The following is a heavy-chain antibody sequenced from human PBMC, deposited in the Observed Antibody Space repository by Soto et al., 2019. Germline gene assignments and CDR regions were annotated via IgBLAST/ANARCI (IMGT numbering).Heavy chain of an antibody. CDR3: ATYRFTVTTFYAFDI. V-gene: IGHV4-4*07. Sequence: PSETLSLTCTVSGASITGYYWSWIRQPAGKGLEWIGHMSISGSTNYNPTLRSRVTISVDVAKNQFSLKLSSVTAADTAVYYCATYRFTVTTFYAFDIWGQGTMVTVSS. CDR1: GASITGYY. CDR2: MSISGST. J-gene: IGHJ3*02. D-gene: IGHD4-17*01.